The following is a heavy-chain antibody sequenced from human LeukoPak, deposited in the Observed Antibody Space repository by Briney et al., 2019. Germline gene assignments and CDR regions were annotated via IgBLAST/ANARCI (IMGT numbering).Heavy chain of an antibody. D-gene: IGHD1-26*01. Sequence: SETLSLTCTVSGGSISSGSYYWSWIRQPAGKGLEWIGRIYTSGSTNYNPSLKSRVTISVDKSKNQFSLKLSSVTAADTAVYYCARGVGATGYAFDIWGQGTMVTVSS. CDR3: ARGVGATGYAFDI. CDR2: IYTSGST. CDR1: GGSISSGSYY. V-gene: IGHV4-61*02. J-gene: IGHJ3*02.